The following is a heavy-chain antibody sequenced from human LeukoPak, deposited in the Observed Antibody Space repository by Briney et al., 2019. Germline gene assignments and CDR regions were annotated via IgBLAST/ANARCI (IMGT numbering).Heavy chain of an antibody. V-gene: IGHV5-51*01. Sequence: AGESLKISCKGSGYSFTSYWIGWVRQMPGKGLEWMGIIYPGDSDTRYSPSFQGQVTISADKSISTAYLQWSSLKASDTAMYYCARLARRYYGSGSHLYFDYWGQGTLVTVSS. CDR2: IYPGDSDT. CDR1: GYSFTSYW. D-gene: IGHD3-10*01. J-gene: IGHJ4*02. CDR3: ARLARRYYGSGSHLYFDY.